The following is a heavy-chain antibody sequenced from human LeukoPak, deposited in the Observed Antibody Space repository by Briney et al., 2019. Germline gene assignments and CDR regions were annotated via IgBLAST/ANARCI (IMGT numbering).Heavy chain of an antibody. D-gene: IGHD3-22*01. CDR2: IYYNGNT. CDR1: GVSISSSY. V-gene: IGHV4-59*12. Sequence: PSETLSLTRTVSGVSISSSYWSWIRQPPGKRLEWIGYIYYNGNTNSNPSLKSRVTISADTSKNQFSLKLSSVTAADTAVYYCAAYYYDSSGYLDYWGQGTLVTVSS. CDR3: AAYYYDSSGYLDY. J-gene: IGHJ4*02.